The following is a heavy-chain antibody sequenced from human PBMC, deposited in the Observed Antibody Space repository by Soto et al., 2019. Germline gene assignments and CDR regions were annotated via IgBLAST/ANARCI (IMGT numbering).Heavy chain of an antibody. D-gene: IGHD3-3*01. Sequence: GGSLRLSCAASGFTFSSYSMNWVRQAPGKGLEWVSYISSSSSTIYYADSVKGRFTISRDNAKNSLYLQMNSLRDEDTAVYYCARGKKNYDFWSGYWVYYYGMDVWGQGTTVTVSS. J-gene: IGHJ6*02. V-gene: IGHV3-48*02. CDR1: GFTFSSYS. CDR3: ARGKKNYDFWSGYWVYYYGMDV. CDR2: ISSSSSTI.